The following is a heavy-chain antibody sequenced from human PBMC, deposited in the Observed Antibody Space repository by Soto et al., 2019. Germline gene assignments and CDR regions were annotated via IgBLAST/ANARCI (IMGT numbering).Heavy chain of an antibody. V-gene: IGHV3-11*01. D-gene: IGHD2-8*01. J-gene: IGHJ4*02. CDR1: GFTFSDYY. CDR2: ISSRSSTI. CDR3: ASGTNGAVFVY. Sequence: QVQLVESGGGLVKPGGSLRLSCAASGFTFSDYYMSWIRQAPGKGLEWVSYISSRSSTIFYADSVKGRFTISRDNVKNSLYLQMNRLRAEETAVYYWASGTNGAVFVYGGQGSLVTVSS.